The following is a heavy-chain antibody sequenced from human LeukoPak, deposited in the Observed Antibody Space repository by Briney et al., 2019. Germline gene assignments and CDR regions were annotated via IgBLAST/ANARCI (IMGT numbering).Heavy chain of an antibody. CDR1: GGSISGYY. V-gene: IGHV4-59*08. D-gene: IGHD2-2*01. CDR2: IYYSGTT. Sequence: SETLSLTCTVSGGSISGYYWNWIRQPPGEGLEWIGYIYYSGTTNYNPSLKSRVNISLDRSKNQFSLKLNSVTAADTAVYYCARHIVVAPTATNWFDPWGQGTLVTVSS. CDR3: ARHIVVAPTATNWFDP. J-gene: IGHJ5*02.